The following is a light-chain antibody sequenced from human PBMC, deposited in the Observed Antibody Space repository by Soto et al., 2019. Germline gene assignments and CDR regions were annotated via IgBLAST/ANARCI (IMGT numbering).Light chain of an antibody. CDR2: EVS. CDR3: SSYAGSNNLL. Sequence: QSALTQPPSASGSPGHSVTISCTGTISDVGGYNYVSWYQQHPGKAPQLMIYEVSRRPSGVPDRFSGSKSGNTASLTVSGLQAEDEADYYCSSYAGSNNLLFGGGTKLTVL. CDR1: ISDVGGYNY. J-gene: IGLJ2*01. V-gene: IGLV2-8*01.